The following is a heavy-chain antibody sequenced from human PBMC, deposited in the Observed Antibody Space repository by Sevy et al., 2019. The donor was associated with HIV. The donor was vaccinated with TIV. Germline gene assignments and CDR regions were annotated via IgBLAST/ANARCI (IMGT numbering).Heavy chain of an antibody. J-gene: IGHJ3*02. V-gene: IGHV3-48*02. CDR3: ARTYYYDSSGHDAFDI. CDR1: GFTFSSYS. Sequence: GGSLRLSCAASGFTFSSYSMNWVRQAPGKGLEWVSYISSSSSSTIYYADSVKGRFTISRDNAKNSLYLQMNSLRDEDTAVYYCARTYYYDSSGHDAFDIWGQGTMVTVSS. D-gene: IGHD3-22*01. CDR2: ISSSSSSTI.